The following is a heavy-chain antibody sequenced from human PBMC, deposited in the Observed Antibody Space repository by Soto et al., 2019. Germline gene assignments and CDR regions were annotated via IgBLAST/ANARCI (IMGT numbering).Heavy chain of an antibody. D-gene: IGHD1-7*01. J-gene: IGHJ3*02. Sequence: PSETLSLTCIVSGGSINSDGYYWSWIRQPPGKGLEWIGYIYNSGSTSYNPSPRSRLTISLDTSKNQFSLKLTSVTAADTAVYYCTRDGVLNYSAFDIWGRGT. V-gene: IGHV4-31*03. CDR1: GGSINSDGYY. CDR2: IYNSGST. CDR3: TRDGVLNYSAFDI.